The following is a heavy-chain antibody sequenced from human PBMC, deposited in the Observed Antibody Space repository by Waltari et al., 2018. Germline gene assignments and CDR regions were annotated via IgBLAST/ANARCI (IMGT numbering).Heavy chain of an antibody. CDR1: GFTVSSNY. J-gene: IGHJ6*02. D-gene: IGHD3-3*01. V-gene: IGHV3-53*01. CDR2: IYSGGST. Sequence: EVQLVESGGGLIQPGGSLRLSCAASGFTVSSNYMSWVRQAPGKGLEWVSVIYSGGSTYYADSVKGRFTISRDNSKNTLYLQMNSLRAEDTAVYYCAREGSHHDFWSGVGGGMDVWGQGTTVTVSS. CDR3: AREGSHHDFWSGVGGGMDV.